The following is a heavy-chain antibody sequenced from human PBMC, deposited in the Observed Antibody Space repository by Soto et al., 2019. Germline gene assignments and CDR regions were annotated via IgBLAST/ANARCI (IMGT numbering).Heavy chain of an antibody. CDR1: GFTFSSYA. CDR2: ISGSGGST. CDR3: AKGGLRFLEWLVPFDY. D-gene: IGHD3-3*01. V-gene: IGHV3-23*01. Sequence: PGGSLRLSCAASGFTFSSYAMSWVRQAPGKGLEWVSAISGSGGSTYYADSVKGRFTISRDNSKNTPYLQMNSLRAEDTAVYYCAKGGLRFLEWLVPFDYWGQGTLVTVPQ. J-gene: IGHJ4*02.